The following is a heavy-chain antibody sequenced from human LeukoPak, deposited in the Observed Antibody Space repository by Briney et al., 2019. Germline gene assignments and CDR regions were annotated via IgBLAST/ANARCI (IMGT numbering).Heavy chain of an antibody. CDR3: ARELSAGYSYGTGYFDY. Sequence: SQTLSLTCTVSGGSISSGDYYWSWIRQPPGKGLEWIGYIYYSGSTYYNPSLESRVTISVDTSKNQFSLKLSSVTAADTAVYYCARELSAGYSYGTGYFDYWGQGTLVTVSS. D-gene: IGHD5-18*01. J-gene: IGHJ4*02. V-gene: IGHV4-30-4*01. CDR1: GGSISSGDYY. CDR2: IYYSGST.